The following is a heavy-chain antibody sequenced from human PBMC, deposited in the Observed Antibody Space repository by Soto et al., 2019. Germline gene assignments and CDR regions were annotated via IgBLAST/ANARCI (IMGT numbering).Heavy chain of an antibody. V-gene: IGHV3-30*18. J-gene: IGHJ4*02. Sequence: QVQLVESGGGVVQPGRSLRLSCAASGFTFSSYGMHWVRQAPGKGLEWVAVISYDGSNKYYADSVKGRFTISRDNSKNTLYLQMTSLRAEDTAVYYCAKGRSSSWYVGEFDYWGQGTLVTVSS. D-gene: IGHD6-13*01. CDR2: ISYDGSNK. CDR1: GFTFSSYG. CDR3: AKGRSSSWYVGEFDY.